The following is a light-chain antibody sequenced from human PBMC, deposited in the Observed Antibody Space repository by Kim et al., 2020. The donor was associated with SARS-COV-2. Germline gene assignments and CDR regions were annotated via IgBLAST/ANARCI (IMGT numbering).Light chain of an antibody. J-gene: IGLJ2*01. CDR1: KLGDKY. CDR2: QDT. CDR3: QAWDSSTVV. Sequence: SYELTQPPSVSVSPGQTASITCSGAKLGDKYACWYQQKPGQSPVLVIYQDTKRTSGIPERFSGSNSGNTATLTISGTQAMDEADYYCQAWDSSTVVFGGGTKLTVL. V-gene: IGLV3-1*01.